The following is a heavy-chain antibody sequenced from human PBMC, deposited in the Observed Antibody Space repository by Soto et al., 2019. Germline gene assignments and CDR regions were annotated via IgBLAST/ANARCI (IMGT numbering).Heavy chain of an antibody. J-gene: IGHJ3*02. D-gene: IGHD3-16*02. CDR3: AKGLIPVYVSGSYRSGHDAFDI. CDR1: GFTFSSYA. CDR2: IRGSGGST. V-gene: IGHV3-23*01. Sequence: EVQLLESGGGLVQPGVSLRLSCAASGFTFSSYAMSWVRQASGKGLEWVSAIRGSGGSTYYADSVKGRFTISRDNSKNTLSLKMNSPRAEDTAVYYCAKGLIPVYVSGSYRSGHDAFDIWGQGTMVTVSS.